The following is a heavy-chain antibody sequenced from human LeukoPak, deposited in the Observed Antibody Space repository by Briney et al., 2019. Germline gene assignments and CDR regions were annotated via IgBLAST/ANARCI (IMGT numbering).Heavy chain of an antibody. J-gene: IGHJ4*02. Sequence: SETLSLTCAVYGGSFSGYYWSWIRQPPGKGLEWIGEINHSGSTNYNPSLKSRVTISVDTSKNQFSLKLSSVTAADTAVYYCASGGDLDSWGQGTLVTVSS. CDR1: GGSFSGYY. D-gene: IGHD3-22*01. CDR3: ASGGDLDS. V-gene: IGHV4-34*01. CDR2: INHSGST.